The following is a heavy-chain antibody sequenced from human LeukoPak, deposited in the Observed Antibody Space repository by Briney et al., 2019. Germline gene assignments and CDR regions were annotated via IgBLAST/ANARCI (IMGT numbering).Heavy chain of an antibody. Sequence: PGGSLRLSCAASGFTFSSYSMNWVRQAPGKGLEWVSSISSSSSYIYYADSVKGRFTISRDNAKNSLYLQMNSLRAEDTAVYYCAREGYYDFWSGEEPKKDFDYWGQGTLVTVSS. CDR3: AREGYYDFWSGEEPKKDFDY. J-gene: IGHJ4*02. D-gene: IGHD3-3*01. V-gene: IGHV3-21*01. CDR2: ISSSSSYI. CDR1: GFTFSSYS.